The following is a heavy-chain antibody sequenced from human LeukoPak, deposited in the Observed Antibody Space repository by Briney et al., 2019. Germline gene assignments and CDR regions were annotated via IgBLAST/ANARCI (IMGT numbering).Heavy chain of an antibody. V-gene: IGHV3-23*01. Sequence: GGSLRLSCAASGFTFSSYAMSWVRQAPGKGLEWVSDISGGGGSTNYADSVKGRFTISRDNSKNTLYLQMNSLRAEDTAVYYCAKDRGKTVTMIAPDAFDIWGQGTMVTVSS. D-gene: IGHD3-22*01. CDR1: GFTFSSYA. J-gene: IGHJ3*02. CDR3: AKDRGKTVTMIAPDAFDI. CDR2: ISGGGGST.